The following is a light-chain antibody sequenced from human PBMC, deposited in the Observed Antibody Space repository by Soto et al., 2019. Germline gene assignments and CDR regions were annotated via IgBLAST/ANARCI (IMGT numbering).Light chain of an antibody. CDR3: QHYNSYSEA. CDR2: KAS. Sequence: DIQMTQSASTLSGSVGDRVTITWRASQTISSWLAWYQQKQGKAPKLLIYKASTLKSGVPSRFSGSGYGTEFNLTISSLQPDDFATYYCQHYNSYSEAFGQGTKVDIK. CDR1: QTISSW. V-gene: IGKV1-5*03. J-gene: IGKJ1*01.